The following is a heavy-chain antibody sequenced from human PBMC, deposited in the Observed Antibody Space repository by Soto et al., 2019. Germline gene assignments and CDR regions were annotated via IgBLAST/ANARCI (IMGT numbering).Heavy chain of an antibody. CDR3: ARDAGLWFGKLSEGYYGMDV. V-gene: IGHV4-31*01. Sequence: QVQLQESGPGLVKPSQTLSLTCTVSGGSISSGGYYWSWIRQHPEKGLEWIGYIYYSGSTYYNPTIKGQVTIREYTSKNQFSLKLSSVTAADTAVYYCARDAGLWFGKLSEGYYGMDVWGQGTTVTVSS. CDR1: GGSISSGGYY. D-gene: IGHD3-10*01. CDR2: IYYSGST. J-gene: IGHJ6*02.